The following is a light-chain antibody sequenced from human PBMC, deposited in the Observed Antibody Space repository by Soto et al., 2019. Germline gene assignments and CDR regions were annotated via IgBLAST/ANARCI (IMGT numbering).Light chain of an antibody. CDR2: AAS. V-gene: IGKV1-39*01. CDR1: QTISFY. Sequence: DIRMTQSPSSLSASVGDRVTITCRASQTISFYLNWYQQKPGKAPRLLIYAASALQSGVPSSFSGSGSVTDFSLTINSLQPEDFATYYCQQSYSSLPLTFGGGTKVEI. J-gene: IGKJ4*01. CDR3: QQSYSSLPLT.